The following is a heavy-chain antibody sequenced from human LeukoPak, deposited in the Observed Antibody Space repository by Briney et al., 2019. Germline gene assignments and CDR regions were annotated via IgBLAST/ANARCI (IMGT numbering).Heavy chain of an antibody. CDR1: GFTVSSNY. CDR3: ARAIRIGAAEYFFDY. CDR2: IYTGGSS. J-gene: IGHJ4*01. V-gene: IGHV3-53*01. D-gene: IGHD6-13*01. Sequence: GGSLRLSCAASGFTVSSNYMTWIRQAPGEGLEWVSIIYTGGSSYYADSVKGRFTISRDNPKNTLYLQMNSLRAEDTALYYCARAIRIGAAEYFFDYWGHGTLVTVSS.